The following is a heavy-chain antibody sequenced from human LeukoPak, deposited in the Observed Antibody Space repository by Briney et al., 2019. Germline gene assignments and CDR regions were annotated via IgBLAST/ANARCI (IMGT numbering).Heavy chain of an antibody. V-gene: IGHV4-39*01. D-gene: IGHD3-3*01. CDR2: IYHGGST. J-gene: IGHJ5*02. Sequence: PSETLSLTCFVSGASIINNNYYWAWLRQPPGKGLEWIGSIYHGGSTSYNPSLKSRVTISADTSKSHFTLKLNSVTASDTAVYSCAGHKYYNFWGSFNWFDPWGQGTLVTVSS. CDR1: GASIINNNYY. CDR3: AGHKYYNFWGSFNWFDP.